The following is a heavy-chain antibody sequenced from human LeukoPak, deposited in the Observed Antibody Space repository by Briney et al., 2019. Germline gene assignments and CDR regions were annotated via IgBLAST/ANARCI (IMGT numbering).Heavy chain of an antibody. D-gene: IGHD6-13*01. Sequence: SETLSPTCTVSGGSTSSYYWSWIRQPPGKGLEWIGYIYYSGSTNYNPSLKSRVTISVDTSKNQFSLKLSSVTAADTAVYYCARDRGSYSSSWGFDYWGQGTLVTVSS. J-gene: IGHJ4*02. CDR2: IYYSGST. V-gene: IGHV4-59*01. CDR3: ARDRGSYSSSWGFDY. CDR1: GGSTSSYY.